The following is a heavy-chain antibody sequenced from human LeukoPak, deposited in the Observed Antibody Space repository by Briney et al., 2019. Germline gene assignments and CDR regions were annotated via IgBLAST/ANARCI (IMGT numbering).Heavy chain of an antibody. CDR1: GFTFSSHA. CDR2: ISSSGGST. J-gene: IGHJ4*02. Sequence: GGSLRLSCSASGFTFSSHAMHWVRQAPGKGLEYISSISSSGGSTYYADSVKGRFTISIDNYKSRLYFKMSSLRPEDTALYYCVKSGWGLIRGSDFDYWGQGRMVSVCS. CDR3: VKSGWGLIRGSDFDY. D-gene: IGHD1-26*01. V-gene: IGHV3-64D*06.